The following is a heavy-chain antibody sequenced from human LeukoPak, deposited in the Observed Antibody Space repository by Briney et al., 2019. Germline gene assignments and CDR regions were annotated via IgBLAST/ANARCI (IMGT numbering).Heavy chain of an antibody. CDR3: ARSRHGGNRLER. CDR2: INSDGSVT. Sequence: GGSLRLSCVASGFTLSGNWIHWVRQAPGKGLVWVSRINSDGSVTTYADSVKGRFCISRDIAKDTLFLQMNSLRAEDTAVYYCARSRHGGNRLERWGRGTKVTVS. D-gene: IGHD5-24*01. V-gene: IGHV3-74*01. J-gene: IGHJ3*01. CDR1: GFTLSGNW.